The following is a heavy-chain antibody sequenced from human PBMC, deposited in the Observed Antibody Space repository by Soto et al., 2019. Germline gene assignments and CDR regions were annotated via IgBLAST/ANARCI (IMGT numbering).Heavy chain of an antibody. D-gene: IGHD6-19*01. V-gene: IGHV3-33*01. CDR1: GFMFSNFG. CDR3: ARDDIPGITVATYGLDV. J-gene: IGHJ6*02. Sequence: GSLRLSCSASGFMFSNFGMHWVPQAPGQGLEWVAVIWYDGSNEYYADSVEGRLTISKDNSKNMLYLQMNSLRAEDTAVYYCARDDIPGITVATYGLDVWGQGTTVTVSS. CDR2: IWYDGSNE.